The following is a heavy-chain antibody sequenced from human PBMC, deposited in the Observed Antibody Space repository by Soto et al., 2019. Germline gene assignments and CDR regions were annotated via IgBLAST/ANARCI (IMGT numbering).Heavy chain of an antibody. Sequence: SVKVSCKASGGTFSSYAISWVRQAPGQGLEWMGGIIPIFGTANYAQKFQGGVTITADKSTSTAYMELSSLRSEDTAVYYCARNTVARGFDYWGQGTLVTVSS. J-gene: IGHJ4*02. CDR1: GGTFSSYA. CDR2: IIPIFGTA. CDR3: ARNTVARGFDY. V-gene: IGHV1-69*06. D-gene: IGHD5-12*01.